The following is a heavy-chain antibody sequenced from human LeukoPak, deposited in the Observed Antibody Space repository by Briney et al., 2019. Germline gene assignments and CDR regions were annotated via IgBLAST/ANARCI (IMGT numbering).Heavy chain of an antibody. Sequence: KTSETLSLTCAVSGGSISSYYWSWIRQPPGKGLEWIGYIYYSGSTNYNPSLKSRVTISVDTSKNQFSLKLSSVTAADTAVYYCARRAGGYSHPYDYWGQEILVTVSS. CDR2: IYYSGST. V-gene: IGHV4-59*01. D-gene: IGHD4-23*01. CDR1: GGSISSYY. CDR3: ARRAGGYSHPYDY. J-gene: IGHJ4*02.